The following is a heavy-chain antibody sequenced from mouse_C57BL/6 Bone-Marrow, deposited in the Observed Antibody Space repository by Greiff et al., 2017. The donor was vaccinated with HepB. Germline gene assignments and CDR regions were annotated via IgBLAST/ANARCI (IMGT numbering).Heavy chain of an antibody. Sequence: QVHVKQPGAELVKPGASVKMSCKASGYTFTSYWITWVKQRPGQGLEWIGDIYPGSGSTNYNEKFKSKATLTVDTSSSTAYMQLSSLTSEDSAVYYCARGFITTVVDYWGQGTTLTVSS. V-gene: IGHV1-55*01. CDR3: ARGFITTVVDY. CDR1: GYTFTSYW. CDR2: IYPGSGST. D-gene: IGHD1-1*01. J-gene: IGHJ2*01.